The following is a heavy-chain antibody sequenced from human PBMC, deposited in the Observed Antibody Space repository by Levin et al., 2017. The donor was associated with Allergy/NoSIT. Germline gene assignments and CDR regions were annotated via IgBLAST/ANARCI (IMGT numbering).Heavy chain of an antibody. CDR3: ARVVSTRISCRGWFDP. D-gene: IGHD5/OR15-5a*01. J-gene: IGHJ5*02. V-gene: IGHV4-31*03. CDR1: GDSITSGGYY. Sequence: SETLSLICSVSGDSITSGGYYWSWVRQHPGKGLEWIGYIDYIGNTYYNPSLNSRATIIGDTAKNQISLKLASVTAAPSAIYYGARVVSTRISCRGWFDPWGQGSLVTVSS. CDR2: IDYIGNT.